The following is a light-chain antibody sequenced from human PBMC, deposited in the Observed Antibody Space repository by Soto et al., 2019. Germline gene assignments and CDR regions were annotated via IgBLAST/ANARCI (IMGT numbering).Light chain of an antibody. Sequence: QSALTQPASVSGSAGQSIAISCTGTSSDVGGYNYVSWYQQHPGKAPKLLLSEVSKRPSGVPDRFSGSKSGTSASLAITGLQADDEADYYCQSYDSSLSGYVVFGGGTKLTVL. CDR2: EVS. J-gene: IGLJ2*01. CDR1: SSDVGGYNY. V-gene: IGLV2-14*01. CDR3: QSYDSSLSGYVV.